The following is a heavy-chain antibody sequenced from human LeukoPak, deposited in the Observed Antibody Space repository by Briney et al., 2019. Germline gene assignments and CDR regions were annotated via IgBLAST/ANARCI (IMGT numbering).Heavy chain of an antibody. CDR2: IIPIFGTA. V-gene: IGHV1-69*13. CDR3: ARNRLELRSGYFDY. Sequence: SVKVSCKASGGTFSSYAISWVRQAPGQGLEWMGGIIPIFGTANYAQKFQGRVTITADESTSTAYMELSSLRSEDTAVYYCARNRLELRSGYFDYWGQGTLVTVSS. J-gene: IGHJ4*02. D-gene: IGHD1-7*01. CDR1: GGTFSSYA.